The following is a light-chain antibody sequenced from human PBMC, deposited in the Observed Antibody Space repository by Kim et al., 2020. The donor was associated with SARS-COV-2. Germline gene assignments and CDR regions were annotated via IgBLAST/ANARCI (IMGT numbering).Light chain of an antibody. CDR2: AAS. J-gene: IGKJ4*01. CDR3: QQSFVTPLT. CDR1: QYISSY. Sequence: ASVGDRVTIGCRASQYISSYLNWYQQKPGKAPKLLICAASSLQSGVPSRFSGSGSGTEFNLTMISLQFEDFATYYCQQSFVTPLTFGGGTKVDIK. V-gene: IGKV1-39*01.